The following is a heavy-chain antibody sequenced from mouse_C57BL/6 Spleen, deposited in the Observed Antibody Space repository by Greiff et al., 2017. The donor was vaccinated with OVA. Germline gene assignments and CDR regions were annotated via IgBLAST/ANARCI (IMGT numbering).Heavy chain of an antibody. CDR1: GYSITSGYY. D-gene: IGHD3-2*02. Sequence: EVKLMESGPGLVKPSQSLSLTCSVTGYSITSGYYWNWIRQFPGNKLEWMGYISYDGSNNYNPSLKNRISITRDTSKNQFFLKLNSVTTEDTATYYCARDDSGYNYWGQGTTLTVSS. CDR3: ARDDSGYNY. CDR2: ISYDGSN. V-gene: IGHV3-6*01. J-gene: IGHJ2*01.